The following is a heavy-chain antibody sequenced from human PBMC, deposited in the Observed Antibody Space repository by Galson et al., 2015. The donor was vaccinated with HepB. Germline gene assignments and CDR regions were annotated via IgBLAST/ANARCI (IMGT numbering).Heavy chain of an antibody. CDR1: GFTFTSYG. CDR2: ISRGGDTS. Sequence: SLRLSCAACGFTFTSYGMSWVRQAPGKGLECVSAISRGGDTSDYADSVKGRFTVSRDSSTNTLYLQMNGLRADDTAIYYCVTGTTAPDYWGRGTLVTVSS. D-gene: IGHD2/OR15-2a*01. J-gene: IGHJ4*02. CDR3: VTGTTAPDY. V-gene: IGHV3-23*01.